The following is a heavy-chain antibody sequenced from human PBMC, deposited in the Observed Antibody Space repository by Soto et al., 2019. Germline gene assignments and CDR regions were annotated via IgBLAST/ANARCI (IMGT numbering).Heavy chain of an antibody. J-gene: IGHJ3*02. CDR2: IANKVNGYTT. CDR3: TRGYSGVSIHACDI. CDR1: GSTFSDQY. V-gene: IGHV3-72*01. Sequence: VQLVESGGGLVQPGGSLRLSCVASGSTFSDQYMDWVRQAPGKGLEWIGSIANKVNGYTTEYAPSVKGRFTISRDDSESALYLQMSDLKTEDTAKYSCTRGYSGVSIHACDIWGQGTGVTVSS. D-gene: IGHD6-19*01.